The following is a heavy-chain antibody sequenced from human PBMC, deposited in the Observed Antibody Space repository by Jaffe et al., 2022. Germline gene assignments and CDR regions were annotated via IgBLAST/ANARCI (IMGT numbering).Heavy chain of an antibody. J-gene: IGHJ4*02. V-gene: IGHV4-4*02. CDR3: ARESRVDCSGGSCYSFFWLLDY. Sequence: QVQLQESGPGLVKPSGTLSLTCAVSGGSISSSNWWSWVRQPPGKGLEWIGEIYHSGSTNYNPSLKSRVTISVDKSKNQFSLKLSSVTAADTAVYYCARESRVDCSGGSCYSFFWLLDYWGQGTLVTVSS. CDR1: GGSISSSNW. D-gene: IGHD2-15*01. CDR2: IYHSGST.